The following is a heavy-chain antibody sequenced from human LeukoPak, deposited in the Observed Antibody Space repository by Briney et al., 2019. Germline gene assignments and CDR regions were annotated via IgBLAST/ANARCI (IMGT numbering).Heavy chain of an antibody. CDR2: ISSSGSSI. CDR3: VRASYYYDTSGSPRGWFDP. CDR1: GFTFNDYY. Sequence: GGSLRLSCAASGFTFNDYYMNWIRQAPGKGLEWVSYISSSGSSIHYADSVKGRFTISRDNAKNSLFLQMNSLRAEDTAVYYCVRASYYYDTSGSPRGWFDPWGQGTLVTVSS. J-gene: IGHJ5*02. D-gene: IGHD3-22*01. V-gene: IGHV3-11*01.